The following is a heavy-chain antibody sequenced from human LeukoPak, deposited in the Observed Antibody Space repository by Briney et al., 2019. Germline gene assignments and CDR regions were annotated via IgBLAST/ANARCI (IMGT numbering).Heavy chain of an antibody. CDR1: GGSISSSTYY. V-gene: IGHV4-39*01. J-gene: IGHJ4*02. CDR2: ISYSGNI. D-gene: IGHD3-16*01. CDR3: ARQRRLELPDY. Sequence: PSETLSLTCTVSGGSISSSTYYWGWIRQPPGKGLEWIGSISYSGNIYYNPSLKSRVTISVDTSKNQFSLKLSSVTAADTAVYYCARQRRLELPDYWGQGTLVTVS.